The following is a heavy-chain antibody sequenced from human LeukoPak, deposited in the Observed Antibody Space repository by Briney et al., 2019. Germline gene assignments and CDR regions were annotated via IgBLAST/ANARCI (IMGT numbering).Heavy chain of an antibody. CDR3: AREPSGSYDY. CDR2: INPNSGGT. Sequence: ASVKVSCKASGYTFTSIGISWVRQAPGQGLEWMGWINPNSGGTNYAQKFQGRVTMTRDTSISTAYMELSRLRSDDTAVYYCAREPSGSYDYWGQGTLVTVSS. V-gene: IGHV1-2*02. CDR1: GYTFTSIG. D-gene: IGHD1-26*01. J-gene: IGHJ4*02.